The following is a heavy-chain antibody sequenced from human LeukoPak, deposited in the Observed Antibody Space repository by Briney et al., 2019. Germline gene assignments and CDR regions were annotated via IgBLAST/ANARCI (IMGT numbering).Heavy chain of an antibody. V-gene: IGHV3-73*01. J-gene: IGHJ3*02. CDR2: IRSKTNNYAT. CDR1: GFTFSGSD. Sequence: PGGSLKLSGAASGFTFSGSDIHWVRQASGKGLEWVGHIRSKTNNYATADAASVKGRFTFSRDDSKNTAYIQMNSLKTEDTAVYYCTRHNYDRSGYGAFDIWGQGTMVTVSS. CDR3: TRHNYDRSGYGAFDI. D-gene: IGHD3-22*01.